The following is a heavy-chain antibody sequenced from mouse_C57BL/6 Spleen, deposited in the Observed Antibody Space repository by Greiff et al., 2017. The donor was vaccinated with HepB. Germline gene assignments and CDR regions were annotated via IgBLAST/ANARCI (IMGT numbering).Heavy chain of an antibody. V-gene: IGHV1-72*01. CDR3: ARRTKHSLDY. J-gene: IGHJ2*01. CDR2: IDPNSGGT. CDR1: GYTFTSYW. Sequence: QVQLQQPGAELVKPGASVKLSCKASGYTFTSYWMHWVKQRPGRGLEWIGRIDPNSGGTKYNEKFKSKATLTVDKPSSTAYMHLSSLTSEDSAVYYCARRTKHSLDYWGQGTTLTVSS.